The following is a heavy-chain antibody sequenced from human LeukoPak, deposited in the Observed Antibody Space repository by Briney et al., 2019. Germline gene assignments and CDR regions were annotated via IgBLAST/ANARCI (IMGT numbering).Heavy chain of an antibody. D-gene: IGHD6-19*01. CDR3: ARAESGQWYIDY. J-gene: IGHJ4*02. Sequence: GGSLRLSCEASGFTDNTNYMSWVRQAPGKGLEWVSVIYSGGSTYYADSVKGRFTISRDNSKNTLYLQMNSLRAEDTAVYYCARAESGQWYIDYWGQGTLVTVSS. V-gene: IGHV3-66*01. CDR1: GFTDNTNY. CDR2: IYSGGST.